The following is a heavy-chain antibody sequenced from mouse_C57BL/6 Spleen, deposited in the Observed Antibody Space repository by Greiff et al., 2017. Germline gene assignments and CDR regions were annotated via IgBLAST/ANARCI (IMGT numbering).Heavy chain of an antibody. CDR1: GYTFTDYN. CDR2: INPNNGGT. CDR3: VYDGDYYAMDY. V-gene: IGHV1-22*01. D-gene: IGHD2-12*01. Sequence: EVQLQESGPELVKPGASVKMSCKASGYTFTDYNMHWVKQSHGKSLEWIGYINPNNGGTSYNQKFKGKATLTVNKSSSTAYMELRSLTSEDSAVYYCVYDGDYYAMDYWGQGTSVTVSS. J-gene: IGHJ4*01.